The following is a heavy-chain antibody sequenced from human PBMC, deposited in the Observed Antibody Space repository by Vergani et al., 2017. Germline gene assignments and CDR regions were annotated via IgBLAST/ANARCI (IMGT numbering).Heavy chain of an antibody. CDR2: IIPIFGTT. CDR3: ARERRGVVREKEPYYCYYMDV. CDR1: GGTFSSYA. D-gene: IGHD2-21*01. Sequence: QVQLVQSGAEVKKPGSSLKVSCKASGGTFSSYAISWVRQAPGQGLEWMGRIIPIFGTTNYAQRFQGRVTITADKSTSTAYMELSSLRSEDTAVYYCARERRGVVREKEPYYCYYMDVWGKGTTVTVSS. V-gene: IGHV1-69*14. J-gene: IGHJ6*03.